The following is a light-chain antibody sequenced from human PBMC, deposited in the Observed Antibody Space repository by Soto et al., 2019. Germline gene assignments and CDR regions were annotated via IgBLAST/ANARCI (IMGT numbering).Light chain of an antibody. CDR2: DTS. V-gene: IGLV7-46*01. Sequence: QAVVTQEPSLTVSPGGTVTLTCGSSTGAVTSGHYPYWFQQKPGQAPRTLFYDTSNKHSWTPARFSGSLLGGKAALTLSGAQPEDEAEYHCLLSYSGARVFGGGTKLTVL. CDR1: TGAVTSGHY. CDR3: LLSYSGARV. J-gene: IGLJ3*02.